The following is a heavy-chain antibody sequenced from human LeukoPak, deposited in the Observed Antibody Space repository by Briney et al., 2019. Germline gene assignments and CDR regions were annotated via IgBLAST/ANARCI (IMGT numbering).Heavy chain of an antibody. J-gene: IGHJ6*02. V-gene: IGHV1-69*04. CDR1: GGTFSSYA. CDR3: ARDNSRYYYDSSGYRPYYYYYYGMDV. Sequence: GASVKVSCKASGGTFSSYAISWVRQAPGQGLEWMGRIIPILDIANYAQKFQGRVTITADKSTSTAYMELSSLRSEDTAVYYCARDNSRYYYDSSGYRPYYYYYYGMDVWGQGTTVTVSS. CDR2: IIPILDIA. D-gene: IGHD3-22*01.